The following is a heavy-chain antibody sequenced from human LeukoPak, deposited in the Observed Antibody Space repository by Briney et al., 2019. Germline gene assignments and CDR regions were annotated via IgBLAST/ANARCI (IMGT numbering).Heavy chain of an antibody. CDR2: ISYDGSNK. Sequence: GGSLRLSCAASGFTFSSYAMHWVRQAPGKGLEWVAVISYDGSNKCYADSVKGRFTISRDNSKNTLYLQMNSLRAEDTAVYYCARGPNILTGFYVWYSTLWGRGTLVTVSS. CDR3: ARGPNILTGFYVWYSTL. J-gene: IGHJ2*01. D-gene: IGHD3-9*01. CDR1: GFTFSSYA. V-gene: IGHV3-30-3*01.